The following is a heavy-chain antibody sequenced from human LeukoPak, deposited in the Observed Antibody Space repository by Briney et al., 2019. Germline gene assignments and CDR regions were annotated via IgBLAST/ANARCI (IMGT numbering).Heavy chain of an antibody. D-gene: IGHD3-16*01. J-gene: IGHJ3*02. CDR1: GFTVSSNY. Sequence: PGGSLRLSCAASGFTVSSNYMNWVRQAPGKGLEWVSVIYSGGSTYYADSVKGRFTISRDNAKNSLYLQMNSLRAEDTAVYYCARDWGRWQSRAFDIWGQGTMVTVSS. V-gene: IGHV3-53*01. CDR2: IYSGGST. CDR3: ARDWGRWQSRAFDI.